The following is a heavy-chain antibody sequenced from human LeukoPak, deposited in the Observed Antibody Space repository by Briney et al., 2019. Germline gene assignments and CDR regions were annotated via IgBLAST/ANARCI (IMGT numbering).Heavy chain of an antibody. Sequence: PGGSLRLSCAASGFIFSSYSMNWVRQAPGRGLEWVSSISSSSYIYYADSVKGRFTISRDNAKNSLYLQMNSLRAEDTAVYYCARDLGVAGTRSFDYWGQGTLVTVSS. V-gene: IGHV3-21*01. CDR3: ARDLGVAGTRSFDY. D-gene: IGHD6-19*01. CDR1: GFIFSSYS. J-gene: IGHJ4*02. CDR2: ISSSSYI.